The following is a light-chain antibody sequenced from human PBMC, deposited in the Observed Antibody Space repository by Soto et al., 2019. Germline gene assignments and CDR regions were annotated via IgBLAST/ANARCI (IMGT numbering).Light chain of an antibody. Sequence: EIVLTQSPGTLSLSPGESATLSCRASQSVSSSHLAWYQQKPGQAPRLLIYGASSRATGIPDRFSGSGSGTDFTLTISRLEPEDFAVYFCQQYGDSPMYTFGQGTKLEI. CDR2: GAS. V-gene: IGKV3-20*01. J-gene: IGKJ2*01. CDR1: QSVSSSH. CDR3: QQYGDSPMYT.